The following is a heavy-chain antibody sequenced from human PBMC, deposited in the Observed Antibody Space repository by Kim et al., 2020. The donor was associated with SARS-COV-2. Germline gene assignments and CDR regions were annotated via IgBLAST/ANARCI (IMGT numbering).Heavy chain of an antibody. D-gene: IGHD3-9*01. J-gene: IGHJ4*02. CDR2: ISAYNGNT. V-gene: IGHV1-18*01. CDR3: ARDRLRAYDILTVYDFDY. CDR1: GYTFTSYG. Sequence: ASVKVSCKASGYTFTSYGISWVRQAPGQGLEWMGWISAYNGNTHYAQKLQGRVTMTTDTSTSTAYMEPRSLRSDDTAVYYCARDRLRAYDILTVYDFDYWGQGTLVTVSS.